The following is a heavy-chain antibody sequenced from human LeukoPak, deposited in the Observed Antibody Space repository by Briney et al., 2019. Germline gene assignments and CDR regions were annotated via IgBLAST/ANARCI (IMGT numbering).Heavy chain of an antibody. CDR1: GFTFSSYA. J-gene: IGHJ4*02. Sequence: PGGSLRLSCAAPGFTFSSYAVSWVRQAPGKGLEWVSAISGSGGSTYYADSVKGRFTISRDNSKNTLYLQMNSLRAEDTAVYYCAKHRSGWYWNYFDYWGQGTLVTVSS. V-gene: IGHV3-23*01. CDR3: AKHRSGWYWNYFDY. CDR2: ISGSGGST. D-gene: IGHD6-19*01.